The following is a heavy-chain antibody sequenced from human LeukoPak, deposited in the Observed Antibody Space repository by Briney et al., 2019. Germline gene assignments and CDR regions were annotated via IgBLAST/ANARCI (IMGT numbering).Heavy chain of an antibody. D-gene: IGHD4-17*01. CDR1: GFTVSSNY. Sequence: GGSLRLSCAASGFTVSSNYMSWVRQAPGKGLEWVSAISGSGGSTYYADSVKGRFTISRDNSKNTLYLQMNSLRAEDTAVYYCAKGQTVTDTDYWGQGTLVTVSS. CDR2: ISGSGGST. CDR3: AKGQTVTDTDY. J-gene: IGHJ4*02. V-gene: IGHV3-23*01.